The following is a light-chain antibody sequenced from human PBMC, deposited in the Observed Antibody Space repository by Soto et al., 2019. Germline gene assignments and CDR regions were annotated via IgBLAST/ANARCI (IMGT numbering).Light chain of an antibody. V-gene: IGLV2-14*01. J-gene: IGLJ7*01. Sequence: QSAVTQPASVSGSPGRSITMSCTGTSSDVGGYNHVSWYQHSPGKAPKLILFAVSDRPSGVSHRFSGSKSGNTASLTISGLQADDEADYYCCSYTSLSTVVFGGGTQLTVL. CDR3: CSYTSLSTVV. CDR1: SSDVGGYNH. CDR2: AVS.